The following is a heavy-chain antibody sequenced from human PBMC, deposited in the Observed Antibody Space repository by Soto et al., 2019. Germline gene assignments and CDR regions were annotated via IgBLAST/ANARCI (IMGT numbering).Heavy chain of an antibody. J-gene: IGHJ6*02. CDR1: GFKISSSS. Sequence: PGGSLRLSCAAFGFKISSSSMNWVRQAPARGLEWVAYISDSGSNTLYADSVKGRFTVSRDTAKNSLYLQMNSLRAEDTALYYCAKDYDFWGGFSNYYYFGLDVWGQGTTVTVSS. V-gene: IGHV3-48*01. CDR2: ISDSGSNT. D-gene: IGHD3-3*01. CDR3: AKDYDFWGGFSNYYYFGLDV.